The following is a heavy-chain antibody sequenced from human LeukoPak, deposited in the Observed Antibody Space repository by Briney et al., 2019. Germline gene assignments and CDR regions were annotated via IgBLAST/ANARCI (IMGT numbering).Heavy chain of an antibody. V-gene: IGHV3-30*04. Sequence: PGTSLRLSCVVSELNFKTHAMHWVRQAPGKGLEWVAGLLFDASGRNYADSVKGRFTISRDNSKNTLYLQMHSLSPEDTAVYFCARDLQEISSFYFDFWGQGTLVTVSS. D-gene: IGHD3-16*02. CDR1: ELNFKTHA. CDR3: ARDLQEISSFYFDF. CDR2: LLFDASGR. J-gene: IGHJ4*02.